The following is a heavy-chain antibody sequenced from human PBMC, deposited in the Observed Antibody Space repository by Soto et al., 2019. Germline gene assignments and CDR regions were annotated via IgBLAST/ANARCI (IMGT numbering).Heavy chain of an antibody. CDR2: VYYSGTT. CDR1: GGSVSNKTYY. J-gene: IGHJ4*02. D-gene: IGHD4-17*01. V-gene: IGHV4-61*01. CDR3: ARTTAVPNTLRSRYFFDY. Sequence: SETLSLTCSVSGGSVSNKTYYWSWIRQPPGKRLEWIEYVYYSGTTNYNPSLKSRVTISVDLSKNQFSLRLSSVTTADTALYYCARTTAVPNTLRSRYFFDYWGQGTLVTVS.